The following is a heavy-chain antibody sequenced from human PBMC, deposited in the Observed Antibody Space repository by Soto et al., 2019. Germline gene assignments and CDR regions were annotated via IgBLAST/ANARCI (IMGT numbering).Heavy chain of an antibody. Sequence: SETLSLTCTVSGGSISSSSYYWGCIRQPPGKGLEWIGSIYYSGSTYYNPSLKSRVTISVDTSKNQFSLKLSSVTAADTAVYYCARPMTTVTDDAFDIWGQGTMVTVSS. CDR1: GGSISSSSYY. J-gene: IGHJ3*02. CDR3: ARPMTTVTDDAFDI. D-gene: IGHD4-17*01. CDR2: IYYSGST. V-gene: IGHV4-39*01.